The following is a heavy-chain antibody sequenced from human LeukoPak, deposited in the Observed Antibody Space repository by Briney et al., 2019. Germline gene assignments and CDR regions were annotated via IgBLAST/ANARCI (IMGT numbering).Heavy chain of an antibody. CDR1: GGSISTYY. CDR2: IFHSGST. J-gene: IGHJ4*02. CDR3: ARDRYYYDSTGYYFDY. V-gene: IGHV4-59*12. Sequence: SETLSLTCTVSGGSISTYYWSWIRQPPGKRLEWIGYIFHSGSTDYNPSLKSRVTMSEDTSKNQFSLKLSSVAAADTAVYYCARDRYYYDSTGYYFDYWGQGTLVTVSS. D-gene: IGHD3-22*01.